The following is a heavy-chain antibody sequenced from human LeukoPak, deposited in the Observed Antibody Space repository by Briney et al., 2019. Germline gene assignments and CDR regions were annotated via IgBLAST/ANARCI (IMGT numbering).Heavy chain of an antibody. V-gene: IGHV3-30-3*01. Sequence: GRSLRLSCAASGFTFSSCAMHWVRQAPGKGLEWVAVISYDGSNKYYADSVKGRFTVSRDNSKNTLYLQMNSLRAEDTAVYYCARDSYGSGSYLNWWGQGTLVTVSS. D-gene: IGHD3-10*01. CDR3: ARDSYGSGSYLNW. CDR2: ISYDGSNK. J-gene: IGHJ4*02. CDR1: GFTFSSCA.